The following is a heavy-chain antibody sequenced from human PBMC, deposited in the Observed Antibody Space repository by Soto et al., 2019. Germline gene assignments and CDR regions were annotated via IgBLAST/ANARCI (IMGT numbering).Heavy chain of an antibody. CDR1: GFTFSSYW. CDR2: INSDGSST. D-gene: IGHD3-16*01. V-gene: IGHV3-74*01. Sequence: EVQLVESGGGLVQPGGSLRLSCAASGFTFSSYWMHWVRQAPGKGLVWVSRINSDGSSTSYADSVKGRFTISRDNAKNTLYLRMNSLRAEDTAVYYCARGLKGYYGVDVWGQGTTVTVSS. CDR3: ARGLKGYYGVDV. J-gene: IGHJ6*02.